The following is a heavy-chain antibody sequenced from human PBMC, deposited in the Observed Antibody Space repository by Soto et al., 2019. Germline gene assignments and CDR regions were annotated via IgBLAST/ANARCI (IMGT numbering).Heavy chain of an antibody. J-gene: IGHJ4*02. Sequence: EVQLLEAGGGLAQPGGSLRLSCAVSGITFTNYAMGWVRQAPGKGLEWVSGISGNVGSTTHYADSVKVRFTISRDNSKNILFLQMHSLRSEDTAVYYGAKHRGFVDGPFDSWGQGTLVIVSS. D-gene: IGHD3-10*01. CDR2: ISGNVGSTT. CDR3: AKHRGFVDGPFDS. V-gene: IGHV3-23*01. CDR1: GITFTNYA.